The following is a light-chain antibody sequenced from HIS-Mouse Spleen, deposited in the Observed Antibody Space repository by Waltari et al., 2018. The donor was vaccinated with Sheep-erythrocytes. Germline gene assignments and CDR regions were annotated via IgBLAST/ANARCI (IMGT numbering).Light chain of an antibody. Sequence: QSALTQPASVSGSPGQSITISCIGTSSDVGGHNYVPWYQQHPGKAPKLMIYEVSNRPSGVSNRFSGSKSGNKASLTISGLQAEDEADYYCCSYAGSSTPWVFGGGTKLTVL. CDR2: EVS. CDR1: SSDVGGHNY. CDR3: CSYAGSSTPWV. V-gene: IGLV2-14*01. J-gene: IGLJ3*02.